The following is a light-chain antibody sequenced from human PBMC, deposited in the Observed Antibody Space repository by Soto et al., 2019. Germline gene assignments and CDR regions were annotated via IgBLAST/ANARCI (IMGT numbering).Light chain of an antibody. CDR3: QQSNAYSWT. CDR2: AAT. V-gene: IGKV1-5*01. Sequence: DIQMTQSPSTLSASVGARVTITCRASQSISSWLAWYQQKPGKAPKLLIFAATSLHSGVPSRFSGSGSGTEFSLTISSLQPDDFATYYCQQSNAYSWTFGQGTKVEIK. J-gene: IGKJ1*01. CDR1: QSISSW.